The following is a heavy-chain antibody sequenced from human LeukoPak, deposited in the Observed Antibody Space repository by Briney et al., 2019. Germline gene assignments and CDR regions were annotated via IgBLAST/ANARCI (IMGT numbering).Heavy chain of an antibody. Sequence: PSETLSLTCAVYGGSFSGYYWSWIRQPPGKGLEWIGEINHSGSTNYNPSLKSRVTISVDTSKNQFSLKLSSVTAADTAVYYCARGGRDIAVAAEVAFDYWGQGTLVTVSS. J-gene: IGHJ4*02. CDR2: INHSGST. CDR3: ARGGRDIAVAAEVAFDY. CDR1: GGSFSGYY. V-gene: IGHV4-34*01. D-gene: IGHD6-19*01.